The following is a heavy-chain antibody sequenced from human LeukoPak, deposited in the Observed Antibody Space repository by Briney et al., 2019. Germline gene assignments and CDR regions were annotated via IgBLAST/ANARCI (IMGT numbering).Heavy chain of an antibody. CDR3: AKDDRTQWELLQTATTSYDY. CDR2: ISGSGGSA. V-gene: IGHV3-23*01. CDR1: GFTFSSYG. Sequence: GGSLRLSCAASGFTFSSYGMSWVRQAPGKGLEWVSAISGSGGSAYYADSVKGRFTISRDNSKNTLYLQMNSLRAEDTAVYYCAKDDRTQWELLQTATTSYDYWGQGTLVTVSS. D-gene: IGHD1-26*01. J-gene: IGHJ4*02.